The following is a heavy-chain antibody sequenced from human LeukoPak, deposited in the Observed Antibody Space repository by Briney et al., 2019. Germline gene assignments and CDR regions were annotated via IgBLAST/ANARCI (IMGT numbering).Heavy chain of an antibody. CDR2: ISGSGGST. J-gene: IGHJ2*01. D-gene: IGHD6-13*01. CDR3: ARAAYSSTWYSRYFDL. V-gene: IGHV3-23*01. Sequence: RSGGSLRLSCAASGFTFSSYAMSWVRQAPGKGLEWVSAISGSGGSTYYADSVKGRFTISRENAKNSLYLQMNSLRAGDTAVYYCARAAYSSTWYSRYFDLWGRGTLVTVSS. CDR1: GFTFSSYA.